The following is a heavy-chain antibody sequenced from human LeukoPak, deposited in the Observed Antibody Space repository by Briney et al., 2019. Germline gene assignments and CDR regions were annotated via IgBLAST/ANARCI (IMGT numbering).Heavy chain of an antibody. D-gene: IGHD5-18*01. CDR3: ARESYGSDY. CDR2: ISTSGSSI. J-gene: IGHJ4*02. V-gene: IGHV3-21*01. CDR1: GFMFTRFT. Sequence: PGGSLRLSCAAYGFMFTRFTMNWVRQAPGKGLEWVSSISTSGSSIYYADSVKGRFTVSRDNAKNSLYLQMNSLRAEDTAVYYCARESYGSDYWGQGTLVTVSS.